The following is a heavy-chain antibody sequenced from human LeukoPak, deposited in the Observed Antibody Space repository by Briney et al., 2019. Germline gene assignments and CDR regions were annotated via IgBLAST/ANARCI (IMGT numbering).Heavy chain of an antibody. D-gene: IGHD3-3*01. CDR2: MNPNSGNT. CDR1: GYTFTSYD. V-gene: IGHV1-8*01. CDR3: ARNYDFWSGPDY. Sequence: AASVKVSCKASGYTFTSYDINWVRQATGQGLEWMGWMNPNSGNTGYAQKFQGRVTMTRNTSISTAYMEPSSLRSEDTAVYYCARNYDFWSGPDYWGQGTLVTVSS. J-gene: IGHJ4*02.